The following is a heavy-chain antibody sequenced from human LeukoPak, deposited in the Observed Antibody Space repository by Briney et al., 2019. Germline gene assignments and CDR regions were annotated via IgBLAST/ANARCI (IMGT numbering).Heavy chain of an antibody. Sequence: ASVEVSCKASGYTFTSYDINWVRQATGQGLEWMGWMNPNSGNTGYAQKFQGRVTMTRNTSISTAYMELSSLRSEDTAVYYCARGYDYGSGTINWFDPWGQGTLVTVSS. CDR3: ARGYDYGSGTINWFDP. CDR2: MNPNSGNT. J-gene: IGHJ5*02. CDR1: GYTFTSYD. D-gene: IGHD3-10*01. V-gene: IGHV1-8*01.